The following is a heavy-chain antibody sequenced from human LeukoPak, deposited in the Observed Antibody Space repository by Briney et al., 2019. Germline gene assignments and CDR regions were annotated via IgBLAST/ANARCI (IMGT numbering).Heavy chain of an antibody. V-gene: IGHV1-69*13. Sequence: ASVKVSCKASGGTFSSYAISWVRQAPGQGLEWMGGIIPIFGTANYAQKFQGRVTITADESTSTAYMELSSLRSEDTAEYYCAREGGYSYGRGAFDIWGQGTMVTVSS. J-gene: IGHJ3*02. D-gene: IGHD5-18*01. CDR1: GGTFSSYA. CDR2: IIPIFGTA. CDR3: AREGGYSYGRGAFDI.